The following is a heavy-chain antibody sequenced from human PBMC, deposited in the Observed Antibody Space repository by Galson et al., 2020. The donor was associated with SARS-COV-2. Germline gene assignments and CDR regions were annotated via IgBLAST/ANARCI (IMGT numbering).Heavy chain of an antibody. J-gene: IGHJ4*02. V-gene: IGHV4-31*03. CDR1: GGSISSGGYY. D-gene: IGHD3-3*01. CDR2: IYYSGST. Sequence: SQTLSLTCTVSGGSISSGGYYWSWIRQHPGKGLEWIGYIYYSGSTYYNPSLKSRVTISVDTAKNQFSLKLSSVTAADTAVYYCARASRTIFGVVKHFDSWGQGTLVTVSS. CDR3: ARASRTIFGVVKHFDS.